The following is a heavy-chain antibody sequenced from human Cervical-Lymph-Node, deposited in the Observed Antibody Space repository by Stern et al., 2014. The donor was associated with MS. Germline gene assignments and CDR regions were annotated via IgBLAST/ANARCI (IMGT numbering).Heavy chain of an antibody. Sequence: EVQLVESGGGVIQPGGSLRLSCTASGVTVSRDYMTWVRQAPGKGLEWVSLITHVGSTFYTDSVKGRFTISRDDSKNTVYLHMTSLRAEDTAMYYCARDTSSPERSDWWGQGTLVTVSS. V-gene: IGHV3-53*01. J-gene: IGHJ4*02. CDR3: ARDTSSPERSDW. CDR2: ITHVGST. CDR1: GVTVSRDY. D-gene: IGHD1-1*01.